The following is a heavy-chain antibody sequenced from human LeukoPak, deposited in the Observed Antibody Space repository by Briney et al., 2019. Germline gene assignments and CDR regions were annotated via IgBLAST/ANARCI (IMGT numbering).Heavy chain of an antibody. D-gene: IGHD5-18*01. J-gene: IGHJ4*02. Sequence: GGSLRLSCAASGFTFSKACMSWVRQAPGKGLEWVGHIKSKTDGGTTDFAAPVKGRFSISRDDSKNTLFLQMNSLKAEDTAVYYCTTGTWIQLWVPDYWGQGKLVSVSS. CDR2: IKSKTDGGTT. CDR3: TTGTWIQLWVPDY. CDR1: GFTFSKAC. V-gene: IGHV3-15*01.